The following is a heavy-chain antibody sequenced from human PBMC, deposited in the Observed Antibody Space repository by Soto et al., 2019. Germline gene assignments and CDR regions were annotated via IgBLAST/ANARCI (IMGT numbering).Heavy chain of an antibody. CDR2: INHSRST. Sequence: LSLTCAVYGGSFSGYYWSWIRQPPGKGLEWIGEINHSRSTNYNPSLKSRVTISVDTSKNQFSLKLSSVTAADTAVYYCASGVDTMVRGVIAWFDPWGQGTLVTVSS. CDR3: ASGVDTMVRGVIAWFDP. CDR1: GGSFSGYY. J-gene: IGHJ5*02. D-gene: IGHD3-10*01. V-gene: IGHV4-34*01.